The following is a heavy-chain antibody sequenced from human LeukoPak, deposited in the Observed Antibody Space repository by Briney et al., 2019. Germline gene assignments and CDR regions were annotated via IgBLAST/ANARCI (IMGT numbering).Heavy chain of an antibody. V-gene: IGHV3-7*01. Sequence: GGSLRLSCAASGFTFSRYWMNWVRQAPGKGLEWVANVKQDGSERYYVDSVKGRFTISRDNAKNSLYLQMNSLRVEDTAVYYCARTYYYDSGGYYAWGQGTLVTVSS. J-gene: IGHJ4*02. D-gene: IGHD3-22*01. CDR1: GFTFSRYW. CDR2: VKQDGSER. CDR3: ARTYYYDSGGYYA.